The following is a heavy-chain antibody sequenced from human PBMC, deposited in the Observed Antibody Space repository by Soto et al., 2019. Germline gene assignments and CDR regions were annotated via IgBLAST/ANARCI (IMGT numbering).Heavy chain of an antibody. CDR1: GYAFTTYG. CDR2: ISAHNGNT. Sequence: QVHLVQSGAEVKKPGASVKVSCKGSGYAFTTYGITWVRQAPGQGLEWMGWISAHNGNTNYAQKHQGRVTVTRDTSTSTAYMELRSLRSDDTAVYYCARVRYGDYWGQGALVTVSS. D-gene: IGHD1-1*01. V-gene: IGHV1-18*01. J-gene: IGHJ4*02. CDR3: ARVRYGDY.